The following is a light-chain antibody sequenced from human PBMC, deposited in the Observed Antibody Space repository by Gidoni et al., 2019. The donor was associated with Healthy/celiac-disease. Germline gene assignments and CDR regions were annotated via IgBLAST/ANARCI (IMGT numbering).Light chain of an antibody. CDR3: QQYNSYSPYT. CDR1: QSISSW. J-gene: IGKJ2*01. CDR2: DAS. Sequence: DIQMTQSPSTRPASVGERVTITCRASQSISSWLAWYQQKPGKAPKLLIYDASSLESGVPSRFSGSGSGTEFTLTISSLQPDDFATYYCQQYNSYSPYTFGQGTKLEIK. V-gene: IGKV1-5*01.